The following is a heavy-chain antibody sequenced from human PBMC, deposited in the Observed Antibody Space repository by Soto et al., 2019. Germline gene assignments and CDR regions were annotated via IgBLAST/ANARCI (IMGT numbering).Heavy chain of an antibody. J-gene: IGHJ4*02. V-gene: IGHV4-61*01. CDR1: GGSVSSGSYY. Sequence: QVQLQESGPGLVKPSETLSLTCTVSGGSVSSGSYYWSWIREPPGKGLEWIGYIYYSGSTNYNPSLKSXXTXSXDTSKNQFSLKLSSVTAADTAVYYCARSPRNLNFDYWGQGTLVTVSS. CDR3: ARSPRNLNFDY. CDR2: IYYSGST.